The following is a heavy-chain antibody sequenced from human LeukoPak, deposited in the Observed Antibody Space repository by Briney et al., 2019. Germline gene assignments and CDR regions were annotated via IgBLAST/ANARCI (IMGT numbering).Heavy chain of an antibody. V-gene: IGHV1-2*02. Sequence: ASVKVSCKASGYTFTGYYMHWVRQAPGQGLEWMGWINPNSGGTNYAQKFQGRVTITADKSTSTAYMELSSLRSEDTAVYYCARSVVGAIDLWGQGTLVTVPS. CDR3: ARSVVGAIDL. CDR2: INPNSGGT. D-gene: IGHD1-26*01. J-gene: IGHJ5*02. CDR1: GYTFTGYY.